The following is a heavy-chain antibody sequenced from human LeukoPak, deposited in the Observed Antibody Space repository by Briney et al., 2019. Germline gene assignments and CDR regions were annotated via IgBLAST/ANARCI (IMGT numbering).Heavy chain of an antibody. CDR2: IIPIFGTA. J-gene: IGHJ3*02. Sequence: ASVKVSCKASGGTFSSYAISWVRQAPGQGLERMGGIIPIFGTANYAQKFQGRVTITADESTSTAYMELSSLRSEDTAVYYCALETDDAFDIWGQGTMVTVSS. CDR3: ALETDDAFDI. CDR1: GGTFSSYA. V-gene: IGHV1-69*01. D-gene: IGHD1-1*01.